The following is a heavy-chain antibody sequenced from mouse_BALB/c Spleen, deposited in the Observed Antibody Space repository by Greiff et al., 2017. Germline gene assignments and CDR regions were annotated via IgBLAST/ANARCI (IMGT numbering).Heavy chain of an antibody. D-gene: IGHD2-1*01. CDR2: ISYSGST. Sequence: EVKLLESGPGLVKPSQSLSLTCTVTGYSITSDYAWNWIRQFPGNKLEWMGYISYSGSTSYNPSLKSRTSITRDTSKNQFFLQLNSVTTEDTATYYCARSGNNFDYWGQGTTLTVSS. CDR3: ARSGNNFDY. J-gene: IGHJ2*01. V-gene: IGHV3-2*02. CDR1: GYSITSDYA.